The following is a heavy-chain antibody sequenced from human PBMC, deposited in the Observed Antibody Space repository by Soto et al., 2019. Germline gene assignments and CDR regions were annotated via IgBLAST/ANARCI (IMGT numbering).Heavy chain of an antibody. CDR3: ARDTARGIVVAGDAFDI. Sequence: AGGSLRLSCAASGFTFSSYGMHWVRQAPGKGLEWVAVIWYDGSNKYYADSVKGRFTISRDNSKNTLYLQMNSLRAEDTAVYYCARDTARGIVVAGDAFDIWGQGTMVTVSS. J-gene: IGHJ3*02. CDR2: IWYDGSNK. CDR1: GFTFSSYG. D-gene: IGHD2-21*01. V-gene: IGHV3-33*01.